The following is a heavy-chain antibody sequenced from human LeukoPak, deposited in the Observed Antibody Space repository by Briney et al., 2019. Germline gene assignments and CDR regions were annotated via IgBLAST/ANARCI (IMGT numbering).Heavy chain of an antibody. J-gene: IGHJ4*02. CDR2: INPNSGGT. D-gene: IGHD6-13*01. CDR3: ARDPFGEQQLESYFDY. CDR1: GYTFTGYY. Sequence: ASVKVSCKASGYTFTGYYMHWVRQAPGQGLEWMGWINPNSGGTNYAQKFQGRVTMTRDTSISTAYMELSRLRSDDTAVYYCARDPFGEQQLESYFDYWGQGTLVTVSS. V-gene: IGHV1-2*02.